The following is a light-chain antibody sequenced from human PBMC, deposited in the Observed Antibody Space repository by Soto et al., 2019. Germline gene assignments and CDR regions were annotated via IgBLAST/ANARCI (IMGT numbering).Light chain of an antibody. J-gene: IGLJ3*02. CDR2: EDY. Sequence: QSALTQPASVSGSPGQSITISCTGSSNDVGSYNLVSWYQQHPGKAPKLIIYEDYKRPSGVSNRFSGSKSGNTASLTIAGLQAGDEADYYCCSYAGGNFWVFGGGTKLTVL. V-gene: IGLV2-23*01. CDR3: CSYAGGNFWV. CDR1: SNDVGSYNL.